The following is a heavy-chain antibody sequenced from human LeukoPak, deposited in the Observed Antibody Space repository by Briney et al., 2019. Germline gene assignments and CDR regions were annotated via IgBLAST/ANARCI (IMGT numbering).Heavy chain of an antibody. CDR2: ISSSSSYI. CDR1: GFTFSSYS. CDR3: ARDIYGSGSYYAY. J-gene: IGHJ4*02. D-gene: IGHD3-10*01. Sequence: PGGSLRLSCAASGFTFSSYSMNWVRQAPGKGLEWVSSISSSSSYIYYADSVKGRFTISRDNAKSSLYLQMNSLRAEGTAVYYCARDIYGSGSYYAYWGQGTLVTVSS. V-gene: IGHV3-21*01.